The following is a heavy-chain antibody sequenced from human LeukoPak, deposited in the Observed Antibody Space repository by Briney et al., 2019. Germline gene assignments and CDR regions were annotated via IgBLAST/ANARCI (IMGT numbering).Heavy chain of an antibody. D-gene: IGHD2-15*01. CDR3: ATIGYCSGGSCYRLYYYYGMDV. Sequence: AGGSLRLSCAASGFTFSDYYMSWIRQAPRKGLEWVSYISSSSSYTNYADSVKGRFTISRDNAKNSLYLQMNSLRAEDTAVYYCATIGYCSGGSCYRLYYYYGMDVWGKGTTVTVSS. J-gene: IGHJ6*04. CDR1: GFTFSDYY. V-gene: IGHV3-11*06. CDR2: ISSSSSYT.